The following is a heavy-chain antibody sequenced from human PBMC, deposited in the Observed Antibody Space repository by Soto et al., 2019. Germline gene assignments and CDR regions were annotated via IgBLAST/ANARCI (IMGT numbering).Heavy chain of an antibody. V-gene: IGHV3-30*18. CDR2: ISYDGSNK. CDR1: GFTFSSYG. J-gene: IGHJ6*02. D-gene: IGHD6-13*01. Sequence: GGSLRLSCAASGFTFSSYGMHWVRQAPGKGLERVAVISYDGSNKYYADSVKGRFTISRDNSKNTLYLQMNSLRAEDTAVYYCAKVIGSSWSFYLYGMDVWGQGTTVTVSS. CDR3: AKVIGSSWSFYLYGMDV.